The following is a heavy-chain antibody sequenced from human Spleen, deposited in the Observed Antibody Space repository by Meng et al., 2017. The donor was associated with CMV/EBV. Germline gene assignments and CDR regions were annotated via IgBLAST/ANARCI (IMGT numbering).Heavy chain of an antibody. CDR1: GFTVSDHY. CDR3: ARLSAPGEFDY. J-gene: IGHJ4*02. V-gene: IGHV3-72*01. CDR2: TRNKANSYTT. Sequence: ASGFTVSDHYMDWVRQAPGKGLEWVGRTRNKANSYTTEYAASVKGRFTISRDDSKNSLYLQMNSLKTEDTAVYYCARLSAPGEFDYWGQGTLVTVSS.